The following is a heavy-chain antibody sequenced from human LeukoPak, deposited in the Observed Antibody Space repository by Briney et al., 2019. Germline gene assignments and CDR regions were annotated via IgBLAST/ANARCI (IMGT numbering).Heavy chain of an antibody. CDR2: ISGTDGST. CDR3: AKSDSSGYYPNFDY. V-gene: IGHV3-23*01. Sequence: GGSLRLSCAASGFTFSSYAMHWVRQAPGKGLEWVSAISGTDGSTYYADSVKGRFTISRDNSKNTLYLQMNSLRAEDTAVYYCAKSDSSGYYPNFDYWGQGTLVTVSS. J-gene: IGHJ4*02. D-gene: IGHD3-22*01. CDR1: GFTFSSYA.